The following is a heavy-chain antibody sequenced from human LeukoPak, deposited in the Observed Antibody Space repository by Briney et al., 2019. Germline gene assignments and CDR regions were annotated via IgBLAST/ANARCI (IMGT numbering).Heavy chain of an antibody. V-gene: IGHV3-11*01. CDR1: GFSFGDFY. CDR2: INNPGTTI. Sequence: GGSLRLSCVVSGFSFGDFYMNWIRQAPGKALEWVAFINNPGTTIHYADSVRGRFTISRDNAKSSLSLQINSLRVEDTAVYYCARTADGEFDVWGQGTLVTVSS. J-gene: IGHJ4*02. D-gene: IGHD4-17*01. CDR3: ARTADGEFDV.